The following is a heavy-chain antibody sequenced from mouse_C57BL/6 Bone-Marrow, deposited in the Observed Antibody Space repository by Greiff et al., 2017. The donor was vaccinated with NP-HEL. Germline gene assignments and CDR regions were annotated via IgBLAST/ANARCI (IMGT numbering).Heavy chain of an antibody. D-gene: IGHD2-4*01. CDR1: GFTFTAYY. CDR2: IRNKANGYTI. J-gene: IGHJ4*01. CDR3: ARSIYYDYADDPFYGMDY. V-gene: IGHV7-3*01. Sequence: EVQLVESGGGLVQPGGSLSLSCAASGFTFTAYYMSWVRQPPGKALEWVGFIRNKANGYTIEYSASVKGRFTISSDNSQSILYLQMNALRAEDSATYYCARSIYYDYADDPFYGMDYWGQGTSVTVSS.